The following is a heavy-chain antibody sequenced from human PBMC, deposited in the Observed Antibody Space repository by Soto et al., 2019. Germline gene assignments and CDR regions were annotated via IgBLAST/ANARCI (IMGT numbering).Heavy chain of an antibody. CDR2: INGRGRNA. CDR3: AYRTGFDY. V-gene: IGHV3-23*01. CDR1: GFTFSSYA. J-gene: IGHJ4*02. Sequence: GGSLRLSCAASGFTFSSYAMSWVRQTPWKGLEWVSTINGRGRNADYADSVKGRFTISRDNSKNMLYLQMNSLIADDTAVYYCAYRTGFDYWGQGALVTVSS.